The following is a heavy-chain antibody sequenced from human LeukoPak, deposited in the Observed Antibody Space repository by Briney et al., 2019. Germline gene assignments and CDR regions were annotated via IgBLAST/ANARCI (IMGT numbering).Heavy chain of an antibody. CDR1: GGTFSSYA. CDR3: ARRGLYCSGGSCYFDY. V-gene: IGHV1-69*05. J-gene: IGHJ4*02. D-gene: IGHD2-15*01. CDR2: IIPIFGTA. Sequence: GASVKVSCKASGGTFSSYAISWVRQAPGQGLEWMGGIIPIFGTANYAQKFQGRVTMTRDMSTSTVYMELSSLRSEDTAVYYCARRGLYCSGGSCYFDYWGQGTLVTVSS.